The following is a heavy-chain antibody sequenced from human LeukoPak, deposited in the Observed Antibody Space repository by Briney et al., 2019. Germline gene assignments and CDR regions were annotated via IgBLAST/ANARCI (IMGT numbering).Heavy chain of an antibody. CDR2: IYYSGST. V-gene: IGHV4-39*01. CDR1: GGSISSSSYY. D-gene: IGHD2-15*01. J-gene: IGHJ4*02. Sequence: RPSETLSLTCTVSGGSISSSSYYWGWIRQPPGKGLEWIGSIYYSGSTYYNTSLKSRVTISVDTSKNQFSLKLSSVTAADTAVYYCARHGGPILGYCSGGSCYSDYWGQGTLVTVSS. CDR3: ARHGGPILGYCSGGSCYSDY.